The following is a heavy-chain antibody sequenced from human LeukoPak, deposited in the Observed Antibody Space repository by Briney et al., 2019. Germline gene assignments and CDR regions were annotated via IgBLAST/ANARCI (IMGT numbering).Heavy chain of an antibody. CDR1: GFTFSSYA. CDR3: ARSYGSGSYEPLDY. J-gene: IGHJ4*02. D-gene: IGHD3-10*01. V-gene: IGHV3-23*01. CDR2: ISGSGGST. Sequence: GGSLRLSCAASGFTFSSYAMSWVRQAPGKGLEWVSAISGSGGSTYYADSVKGRFTISRDSSKNTLYLQMNSLRAEDTAVYYCARSYGSGSYEPLDYWGQGTLVTVSS.